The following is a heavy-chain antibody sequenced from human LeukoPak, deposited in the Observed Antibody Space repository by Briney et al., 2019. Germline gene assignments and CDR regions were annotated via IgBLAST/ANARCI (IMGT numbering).Heavy chain of an antibody. CDR2: ISGSGGST. J-gene: IGHJ4*02. Sequence: GGSLRLSCAASGFSFSSYAMSWVRQAPGKGLEWVSGISGSGGSTYYEDSVKGRFTISRDNSKNTLYLQMNSLRAEDTAVYYCAKDQNYDILTGYYGHWGQGTLVTVSS. V-gene: IGHV3-23*01. D-gene: IGHD3-9*01. CDR1: GFSFSSYA. CDR3: AKDQNYDILTGYYGH.